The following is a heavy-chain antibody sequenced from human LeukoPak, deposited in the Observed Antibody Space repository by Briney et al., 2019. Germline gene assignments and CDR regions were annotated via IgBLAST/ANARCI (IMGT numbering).Heavy chain of an antibody. CDR1: GGSISSYY. D-gene: IGHD3-10*01. Sequence: KPSETLSLTCTVSGGSISSYYWSWIRQPPGKGLEWIGYIYYSGSTNYNPSLKSRVTISVDTSKNQFSLKLSSVAAADTAVYYCARDSGSGSPEYFDYWGQGTLVTVSS. CDR3: ARDSGSGSPEYFDY. V-gene: IGHV4-59*01. CDR2: IYYSGST. J-gene: IGHJ4*02.